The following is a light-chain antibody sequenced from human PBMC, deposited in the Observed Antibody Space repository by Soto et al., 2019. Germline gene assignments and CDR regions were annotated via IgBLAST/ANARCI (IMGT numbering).Light chain of an antibody. Sequence: QSVLTQPPSVSGAPGQRVTIACTGSSSNIGAGYDVPWYQQLQGTAPKLLIYGNSNRPSGVPDRFSGSKSGTSASLAITGLQAEDEADYSCQSYDSSHVVFGGGTKLTVL. J-gene: IGLJ2*01. CDR2: GNS. V-gene: IGLV1-40*01. CDR1: SSNIGAGYD. CDR3: QSYDSSHVV.